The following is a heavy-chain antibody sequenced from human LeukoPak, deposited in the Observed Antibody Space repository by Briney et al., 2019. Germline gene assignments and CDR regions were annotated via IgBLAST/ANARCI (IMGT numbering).Heavy chain of an antibody. CDR2: ISGSGGST. CDR3: AKRPSRQLYGDYYPFFDY. Sequence: PGGSLRLSCAASGFTFSSYAMSWVRQAPGKGLEWVSAISGSGGSTYYADSVKGRFTISRDNSKNTLYLQMNSLRAEDTAVYYCAKRPSRQLYGDYYPFFDYWGQGTLVTVPS. V-gene: IGHV3-23*01. J-gene: IGHJ4*02. D-gene: IGHD4-17*01. CDR1: GFTFSSYA.